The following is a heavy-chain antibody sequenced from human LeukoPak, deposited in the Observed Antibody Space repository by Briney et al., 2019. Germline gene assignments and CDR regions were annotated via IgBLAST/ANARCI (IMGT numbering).Heavy chain of an antibody. D-gene: IGHD1-26*01. CDR1: GGTFSSYA. CDR2: IIPILGIA. CDR3: ASLSIVGATSDYYYGMDV. Sequence: ASVKVSCKASGGTFSSYAISWVRQAPGQGLEWMGRIIPILGIANYAQKFQGRVTITADKSTSTAYMELSSLRSEDTAVYYCASLSIVGATSDYYYGMDVWGQGTTVTVSS. V-gene: IGHV1-69*04. J-gene: IGHJ6*02.